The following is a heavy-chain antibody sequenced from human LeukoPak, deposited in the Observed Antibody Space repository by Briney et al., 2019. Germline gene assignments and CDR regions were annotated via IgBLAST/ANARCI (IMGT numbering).Heavy chain of an antibody. CDR3: ARHEVGGDSSSGYEYYYYMDV. CDR2: IYPDDSDT. D-gene: IGHD3-3*01. V-gene: IGHV5-51*01. Sequence: GESLKISCKASEYTFTNYWIGWVRQMPGKGLEWMGIIYPDDSDTKYSPSFQGQVTISVDESISTAYLQWSSLKASDTATYYCARHEVGGDSSSGYEYYYYMDVWGKGTAVTVSS. J-gene: IGHJ6*03. CDR1: EYTFTNYW.